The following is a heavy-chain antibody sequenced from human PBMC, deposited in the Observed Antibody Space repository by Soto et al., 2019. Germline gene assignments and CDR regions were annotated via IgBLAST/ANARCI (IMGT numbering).Heavy chain of an antibody. CDR1: GGSITSGGYP. CDR3: ARASYCGGDCFYFDY. CDR2: IYPSGST. D-gene: IGHD2-21*02. Sequence: SETLSLTCAVSGGSITSGGYPWSWIRQPPGKGLEWIGSIYPSGSTYYNPSLKSRVTISVVDRSKNQFSLNLSSVTAADTAVYYCARASYCGGDCFYFDYWGQGTLVTVSS. V-gene: IGHV4-30-2*01. J-gene: IGHJ4*02.